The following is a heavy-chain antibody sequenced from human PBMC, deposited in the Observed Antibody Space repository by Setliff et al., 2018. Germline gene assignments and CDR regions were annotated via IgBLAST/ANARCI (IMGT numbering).Heavy chain of an antibody. D-gene: IGHD1-1*01. Sequence: PSETLSLTCAVSGYSISNTYYWGWIRQPPGKGLEWIATIHHSGSTNYNPSLKSRATISVDTSKNQFSLKVSSVTAADTAVYYCGRVGNWNFFDFWGQGTLVTVSS. CDR3: GRVGNWNFFDF. J-gene: IGHJ4*02. CDR2: IHHSGST. V-gene: IGHV4-38-2*01. CDR1: GYSISNTYY.